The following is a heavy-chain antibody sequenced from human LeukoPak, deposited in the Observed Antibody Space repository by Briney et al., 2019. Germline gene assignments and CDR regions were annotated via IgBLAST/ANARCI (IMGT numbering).Heavy chain of an antibody. Sequence: AESPLSLSKSSGYSFTSYWISWVLQMPGKGLEWMGRIDPSDSHTNSSPSFQGHVTISADKSISTAYLQWSSLKASDTAMYYCARLPVRGEVYKRDYWG. CDR1: GYSFTSYW. J-gene: IGHJ4*01. D-gene: IGHD3-10*01. V-gene: IGHV5-10-1*01. CDR2: IDPSDSHT. CDR3: ARLPVRGEVYKRDY.